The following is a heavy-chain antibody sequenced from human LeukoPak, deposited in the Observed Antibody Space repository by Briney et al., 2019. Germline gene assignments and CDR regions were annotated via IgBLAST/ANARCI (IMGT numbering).Heavy chain of an antibody. J-gene: IGHJ4*02. V-gene: IGHV4-39*01. D-gene: IGHD3-16*01. CDR2: FHYSGSN. CDR1: GGSISSTYYY. Sequence: SETLSLTCTVSGGSISSTYYYWGWIRQPPGKGLEWIGNFHYSGSNSYNPSLKSRVTISVDTSKNQFSLRLSSVTAADTAVYYCARQVTFGYAYAYYFDYWGQGTLVTVSS. CDR3: ARQVTFGYAYAYYFDY.